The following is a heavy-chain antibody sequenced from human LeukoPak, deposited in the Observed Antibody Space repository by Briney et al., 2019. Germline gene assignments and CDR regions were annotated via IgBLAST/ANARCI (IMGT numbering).Heavy chain of an antibody. Sequence: SVKVSCKACGGTFSSYAISWVRQAPGQGLEWMGRIIPILGIANYAQKFQGRVTITADKSTSTAYMELSSLRSEDTAVYYCARDRGYDSSGYSPTGPLFDYWGQGTLVTVSS. J-gene: IGHJ4*02. V-gene: IGHV1-69*04. CDR3: ARDRGYDSSGYSPTGPLFDY. CDR1: GGTFSSYA. D-gene: IGHD3-22*01. CDR2: IIPILGIA.